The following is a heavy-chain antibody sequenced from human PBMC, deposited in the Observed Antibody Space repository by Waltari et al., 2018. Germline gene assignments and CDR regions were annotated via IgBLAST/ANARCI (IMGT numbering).Heavy chain of an antibody. CDR3: ARQPIVVGAPVTDAFDI. V-gene: IGHV4-34*02. Sequence: QVQLQQLGARLLKPSETLSLSCAVNGGSLSGAFWSWIRQPPGKGLEWIGEIHQTGSTNYTPSLKSRVSISVETSKSQFSLRMPSVSVADTAVYYCARQPIVVGAPVTDAFDIWGQGTLFRVSS. J-gene: IGHJ3*02. D-gene: IGHD2-15*01. CDR2: IHQTGST. CDR1: GGSLSGAF.